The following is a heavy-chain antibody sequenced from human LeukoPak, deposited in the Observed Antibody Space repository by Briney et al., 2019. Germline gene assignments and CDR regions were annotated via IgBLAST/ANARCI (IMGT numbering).Heavy chain of an antibody. CDR3: ARVGAPHIFYFDY. CDR1: GGSISSYY. J-gene: IGHJ4*02. V-gene: IGHV4-59*01. Sequence: SETLSLTCTVSGGSISSYYWSWIRQPPGKGLEWIGYIYYSGSTNYNPSLKSRVTISVDTSKNQFSLKLSSVTAADTAVYYRARVGAPHIFYFDYWGQGTLVTVSS. CDR2: IYYSGST.